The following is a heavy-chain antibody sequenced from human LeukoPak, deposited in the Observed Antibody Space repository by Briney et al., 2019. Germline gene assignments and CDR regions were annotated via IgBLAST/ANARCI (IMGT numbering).Heavy chain of an antibody. V-gene: IGHV3-48*03. J-gene: IGHJ4*02. Sequence: GGSLRLSCGASGFNFSNYEMNWVRQAPGKGLEWTSYISDSGETTYYADSVKGRFTISRDNAKNSLYLQMNSLRAEDTAVYYCARVVPGTGFFYWGQGTLVTVSS. D-gene: IGHD2-8*02. CDR1: GFNFSNYE. CDR2: ISDSGETT. CDR3: ARVVPGTGFFY.